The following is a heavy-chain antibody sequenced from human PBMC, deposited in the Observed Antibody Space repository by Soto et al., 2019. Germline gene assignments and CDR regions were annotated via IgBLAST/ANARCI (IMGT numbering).Heavy chain of an antibody. CDR1: GFTFGFNA. V-gene: IGHV3-23*01. CDR3: AKXGGRARGYNYGNTYFDY. Sequence: GGSLRLSCAATGFTFGFNALSWVRQAPGKGLEWVSSISAGGVSTNYAGSVRGRFTISRDNSKNTLYLQMNSLSAEDTAVYYCAKXGGRARGYNYGNTYFDYWGQGTRVTVSS. J-gene: IGHJ4*02. D-gene: IGHD5-12*01. CDR2: ISAGGVST.